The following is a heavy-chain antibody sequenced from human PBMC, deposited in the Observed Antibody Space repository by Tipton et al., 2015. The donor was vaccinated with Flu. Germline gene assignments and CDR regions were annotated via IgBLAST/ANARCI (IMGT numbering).Heavy chain of an antibody. V-gene: IGHV5-51*01. Sequence: QLVQSGAEMKKPGESLKIPCKGSAYSFNNYWIAWVRQMPGTGLEFMGIIYPDDSDVRYNPSFRGQVTISADKSINTAYLQWNSLRASDTAIYFCARLAVTTAIKTGGRACFDCWGQGTLVTVS. CDR2: IYPDDSDV. CDR3: ARLAVTTAIKTGGRACFDC. J-gene: IGHJ4*02. D-gene: IGHD1-14*01. CDR1: AYSFNNYW.